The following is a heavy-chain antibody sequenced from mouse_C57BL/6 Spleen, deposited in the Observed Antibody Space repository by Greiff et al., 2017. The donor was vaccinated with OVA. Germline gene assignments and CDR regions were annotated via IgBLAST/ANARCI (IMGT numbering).Heavy chain of an antibody. J-gene: IGHJ4*01. CDR3: TGGAIYYGYDDYAMDY. D-gene: IGHD2-2*01. CDR2: ISNKDNNPAS. Sequence: EVQLVESGGGLVQPGGSMKLSCAASGFTFSDAWMDWVRQSPEKGLEWVAEISNKDNNPASYYAESVKGRFTIAKYEYKSSVYMQMNSLRTEDTGIYYGTGGAIYYGYDDYAMDYWGQGTSVTVSS. V-gene: IGHV6-6*01. CDR1: GFTFSDAW.